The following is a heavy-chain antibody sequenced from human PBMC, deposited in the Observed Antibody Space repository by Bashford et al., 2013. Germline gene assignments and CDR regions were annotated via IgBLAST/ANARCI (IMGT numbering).Heavy chain of an antibody. J-gene: IGHJ6*02. CDR2: ISGSGDST. CDR3: ARVGLEYSSSVPYYYYYYGMDV. D-gene: IGHD6-6*01. Sequence: GSLRLSCAASGFTFSNYAFSSYAMSWVRQAPGKGLEWVSAISGSGDSTYYADSVKGRFTISRDNSKNTLYLQMNSLRAEDTAVYYCARVGLEYSSSVPYYYYYYGMDVVGPRVPRVTVS. CDR1: GFTFSNYAFSSYA. V-gene: IGHV3-23*01.